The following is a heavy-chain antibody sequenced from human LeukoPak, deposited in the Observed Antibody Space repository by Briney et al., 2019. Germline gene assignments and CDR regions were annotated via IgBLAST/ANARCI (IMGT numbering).Heavy chain of an antibody. CDR3: ARDKVVVVPAASMGHNWFDP. CDR2: IYTSGST. J-gene: IGHJ5*02. CDR1: GGSISSYY. V-gene: IGHV4-4*07. Sequence: SETLSLTCTVSGGSISSYYWSWIRQPAGKELEWIGRIYTSGSTNYNPSLKSRVTMSVDTSKNQFSLKLSSVTAADTAVYYCARDKVVVVPAASMGHNWFDPWGQGTLVTVSS. D-gene: IGHD2-2*01.